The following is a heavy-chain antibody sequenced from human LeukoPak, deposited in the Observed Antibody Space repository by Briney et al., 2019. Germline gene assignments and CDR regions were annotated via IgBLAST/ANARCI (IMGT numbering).Heavy chain of an antibody. CDR3: AKVEYDSSGYSRD. CDR2: IRYDGSNK. CDR1: GFTFSSYG. Sequence: GGSLRLSCAASGFTFSSYGMHWVRQAPGKGLEWVAFIRYDGSNKYYADSVKGRFTISRDNSKNTLYLQMNSLRAEDTAVYYCAKVEYDSSGYSRDRGQGTLVTVSS. V-gene: IGHV3-30*02. J-gene: IGHJ4*02. D-gene: IGHD3-22*01.